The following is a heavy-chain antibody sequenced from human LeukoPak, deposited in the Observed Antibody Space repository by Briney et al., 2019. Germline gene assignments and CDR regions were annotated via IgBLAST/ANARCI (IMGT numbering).Heavy chain of an antibody. Sequence: SETLSLTCTVSGVSISTSRYYWVWIRQPPGKGLVWIGNIYYTGPTYYNASLDSRITIWLGTSKNQFSLILNSVTATDTAVYYCARGMWFDTLFSAFDVWGQGTMVSVSS. J-gene: IGHJ3*01. D-gene: IGHD3-10*01. CDR3: ARGMWFDTLFSAFDV. CDR2: IYYTGPT. CDR1: GVSISTSRYY. V-gene: IGHV4-39*07.